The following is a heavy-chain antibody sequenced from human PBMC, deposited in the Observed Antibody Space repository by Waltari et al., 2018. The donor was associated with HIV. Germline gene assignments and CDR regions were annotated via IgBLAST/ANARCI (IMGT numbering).Heavy chain of an antibody. CDR2: VSFDSSDF. CDR1: GFTFRIYG. Sequence: VESGGDVVQPGRSLRLSCSASGFTFRIYGLHWVRQTPGKGLEWVAFVSFDSSDFYYADSVKGRFTVSRDNSKNTLFLQMDNLKSEDTALYYCARAPTTSLSLIQGFWGQGTLVTVSS. J-gene: IGHJ4*02. V-gene: IGHV3-30*03. CDR3: ARAPTTSLSLIQGF. D-gene: IGHD5-18*01.